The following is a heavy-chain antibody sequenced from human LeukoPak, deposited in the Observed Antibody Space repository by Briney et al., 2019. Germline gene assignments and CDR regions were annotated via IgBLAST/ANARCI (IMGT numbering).Heavy chain of an antibody. CDR2: IYPGDSDT. Sequence: GESLQISCQGSGTIFTSYWIGWGRQLPGKGVEGMGIIYPGDSDTRYSPSFQGQVTISADKSISTAYLQWSSLKASDTAMFYCATSSGTHAPPFDYWGQGTLVTVSS. CDR1: GTIFTSYW. CDR3: ATSSGTHAPPFDY. J-gene: IGHJ4*02. V-gene: IGHV5-51*01. D-gene: IGHD1-26*01.